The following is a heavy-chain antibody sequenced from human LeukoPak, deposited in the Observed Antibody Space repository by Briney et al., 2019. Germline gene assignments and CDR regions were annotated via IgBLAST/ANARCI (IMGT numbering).Heavy chain of an antibody. CDR1: GYTLTELS. D-gene: IGHD6-13*01. J-gene: IGHJ4*02. Sequence: GASVKVSCKVSGYTLTELSMHWVRQAPGKGLEWMGGFDPEDGETIYAQKFQGRVTMTEDTSTDTAYMELSSLRSEDTAVYYCATAGIAAAGTLHWGQGTLVTISS. CDR3: ATAGIAAAGTLH. CDR2: FDPEDGET. V-gene: IGHV1-24*01.